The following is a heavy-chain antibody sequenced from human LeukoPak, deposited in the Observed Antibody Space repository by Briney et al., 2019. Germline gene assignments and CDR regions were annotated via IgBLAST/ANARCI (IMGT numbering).Heavy chain of an antibody. J-gene: IGHJ5*02. CDR3: ARRPYCTNGVCYGELGFDP. CDR2: INTNTGNP. Sequence: ASVKVSCKTSGYTFTNYTMNWVRQAPGQGLEWMGWINTNTGNPTYAQGFTGRFVFSLDTSVSTAYLQISSLKAEDTAVYYCARRPYCTNGVCYGELGFDPWGQGTLVTVSS. CDR1: GYTFTNYT. D-gene: IGHD2-8*01. V-gene: IGHV7-4-1*02.